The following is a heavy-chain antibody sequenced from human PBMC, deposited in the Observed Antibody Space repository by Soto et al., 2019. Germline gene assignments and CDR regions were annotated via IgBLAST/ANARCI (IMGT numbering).Heavy chain of an antibody. CDR1: GYSFTSYW. J-gene: IGHJ6*02. D-gene: IGHD3-16*01. Sequence: GESLKISCKGSGYSFTSYWISWVRQMPGKGLEWMGRIDPSDSYTNYSPSFQGHVTISADKSISTAYLQWSSLKASDTAMYYCARGESVDMATMTPYYGMDVWGQGTTVTVTS. CDR3: ARGESVDMATMTPYYGMDV. V-gene: IGHV5-10-1*01. CDR2: IDPSDSYT.